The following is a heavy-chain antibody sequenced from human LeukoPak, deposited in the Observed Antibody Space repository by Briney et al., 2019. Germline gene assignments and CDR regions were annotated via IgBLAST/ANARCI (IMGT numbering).Heavy chain of an antibody. J-gene: IGHJ3*02. D-gene: IGHD5-18*01. Sequence: PGGSLRLSCAASGFTFSDHYMDWVRQAPGKGLEWVSYISSSSNYIYYADSVKGRFTISRDNAKNSLYLQMNSLRAEDTAVYYCARECMDTTMVDAFDIWGQGTMVTVSS. V-gene: IGHV3-21*01. CDR3: ARECMDTTMVDAFDI. CDR1: GFTFSDHY. CDR2: ISSSSNYI.